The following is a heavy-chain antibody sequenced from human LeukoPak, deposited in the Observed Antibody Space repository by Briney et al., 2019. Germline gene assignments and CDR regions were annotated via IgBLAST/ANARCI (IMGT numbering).Heavy chain of an antibody. J-gene: IGHJ4*01. CDR3: AKVAHSGSYGLFDS. CDR2: ISSNGGST. V-gene: IGHV3-23*01. Sequence: PGGSLRLSCAASGFTFSDFAMSWVRQTPGKGLQWVSAISSNGGSTYYADSVKGRFTVSRDMSTNTLYLQMNSLRAGDTAVYYCAKVAHSGSYGLFDSCGQGALVTVSS. D-gene: IGHD1-26*01. CDR1: GFTFSDFA.